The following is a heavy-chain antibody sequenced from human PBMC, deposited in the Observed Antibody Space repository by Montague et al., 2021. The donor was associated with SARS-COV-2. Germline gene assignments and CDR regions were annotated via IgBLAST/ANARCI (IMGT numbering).Heavy chain of an antibody. V-gene: IGHV3-7*01. D-gene: IGHD2-2*01. J-gene: IGHJ4*02. CDR1: GFIFSNFW. Sequence: SLRLSCAASGFIFSNFWMSWVRQAPGKGLEWVANIKQDGGEKFYVDSVKGRFTISRDNAKNSLYLQMYSLRAEDTAVYFCARDNIVIVPPAIFYDSWGQGTLVTVSS. CDR3: ARDNIVIVPPAIFYDS. CDR2: IKQDGGEK.